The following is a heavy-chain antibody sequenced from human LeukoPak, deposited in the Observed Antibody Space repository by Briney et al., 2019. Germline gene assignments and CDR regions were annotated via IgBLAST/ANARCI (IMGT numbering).Heavy chain of an antibody. J-gene: IGHJ4*02. CDR1: GFTFSGSA. Sequence: PGGSLRLSRAASGFTFSGSAMHWVRQASGKGLEWVGRIRSKANSYATAYAASVKGRFTISRDDSKNTAYLQMNSLKTEDTAVYYCTQFGGVIVDDYWGQGTLVTVSS. V-gene: IGHV3-73*01. CDR2: IRSKANSYAT. CDR3: TQFGGVIVDDY. D-gene: IGHD3-16*02.